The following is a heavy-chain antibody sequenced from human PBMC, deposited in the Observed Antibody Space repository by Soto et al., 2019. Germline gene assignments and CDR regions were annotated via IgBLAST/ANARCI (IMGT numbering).Heavy chain of an antibody. V-gene: IGHV3-74*01. Sequence: GSLRLSCVASGFTFSTYWMHWVRQTPGEGLVWVSHTDSDGTFTTYADSVKGRFTISRDNAKSTLYLQMSSLRAEDTAVYYCAKDWTAIWGQGTMVTVS. J-gene: IGHJ3*02. CDR1: GFTFSTYW. D-gene: IGHD2-21*02. CDR3: AKDWTAI. CDR2: TDSDGTFT.